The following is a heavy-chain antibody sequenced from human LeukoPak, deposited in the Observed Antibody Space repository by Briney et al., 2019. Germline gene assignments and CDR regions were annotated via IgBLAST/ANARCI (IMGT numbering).Heavy chain of an antibody. V-gene: IGHV3-30-3*01. CDR1: GFMFSSYA. Sequence: GGSLRLSCAASGFMFSSYAMHWVRQAPGKGLEWVAVISYDGSNKYYADSVKGRFTISRDNSKNTLYLQMNSLRAEDTAVYYCARGETLGAFDIWGQGTMVTVSS. J-gene: IGHJ3*02. CDR2: ISYDGSNK. CDR3: ARGETLGAFDI.